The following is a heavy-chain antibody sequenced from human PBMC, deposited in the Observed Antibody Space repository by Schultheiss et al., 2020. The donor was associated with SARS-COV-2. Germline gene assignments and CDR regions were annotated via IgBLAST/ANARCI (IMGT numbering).Heavy chain of an antibody. D-gene: IGHD5-18*01. Sequence: GGSLRLSCAASGFTFSSYAMHWVRQAPGKGLEYVSAISSNGGSTYYADSVKGRFTISRDNSKNTLYLQMNSLRAEDTAVYYCARGGYSNYYYYGMDVWGQGTTVTVSS. V-gene: IGHV3-64*02. CDR1: GFTFSSYA. CDR3: ARGGYSNYYYYGMDV. J-gene: IGHJ6*02. CDR2: ISSNGGST.